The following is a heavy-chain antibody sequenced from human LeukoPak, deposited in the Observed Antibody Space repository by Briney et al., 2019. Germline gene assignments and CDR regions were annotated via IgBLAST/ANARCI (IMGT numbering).Heavy chain of an antibody. D-gene: IGHD6-6*01. CDR2: IIPIFGTA. CDR3: ARDYSSSSGDYYYYYMDV. V-gene: IGHV1-69*06. Sequence: SVKVSCKASGGTFSSYAISWVRQAPGQGLEWMGGIIPIFGTANYAQKFQGRVTITADKSTSTAYMELSSLRSEDTAVYYCARDYSSSSGDYYYYYMDVWGKGTTVTVSS. J-gene: IGHJ6*03. CDR1: GGTFSSYA.